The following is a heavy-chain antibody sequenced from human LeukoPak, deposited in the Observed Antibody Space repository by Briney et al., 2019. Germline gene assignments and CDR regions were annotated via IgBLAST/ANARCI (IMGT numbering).Heavy chain of an antibody. Sequence: GGSLRLSCATSGFTFSTYSMNWVRQAPGKGLEWVSSIYSTTTYIYYADSVKGRFTISRDNAENSLYLQMNSLRAEDTAVYYCARDQFIHAFDIWGQGTMVTVSS. CDR2: IYSTTTYI. V-gene: IGHV3-21*01. D-gene: IGHD5-24*01. J-gene: IGHJ3*02. CDR3: ARDQFIHAFDI. CDR1: GFTFSTYS.